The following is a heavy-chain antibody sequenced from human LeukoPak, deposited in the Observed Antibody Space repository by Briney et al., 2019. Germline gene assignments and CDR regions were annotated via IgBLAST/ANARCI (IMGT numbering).Heavy chain of an antibody. J-gene: IGHJ5*02. CDR3: ARDLGTDWFDP. CDR2: IYYSGGT. V-gene: IGHV4-59*11. D-gene: IGHD2-8*02. Sequence: PSETLSLTCTASGGSISSHHWSWIRQPPGEGLEWIGYIYYSGGTNYNPSLKRRVTISVESSKNQFSMKLSSVTAADTAVYYCARDLGTDWFDPWGQGTLVTVPS. CDR1: GGSISSHH.